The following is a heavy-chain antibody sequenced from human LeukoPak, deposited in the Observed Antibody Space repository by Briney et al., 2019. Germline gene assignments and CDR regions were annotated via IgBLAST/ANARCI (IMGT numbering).Heavy chain of an antibody. CDR1: GFTFSSYS. CDR3: AMGGDITTSQFDY. J-gene: IGHJ4*02. V-gene: IGHV3-21*01. Sequence: GGSLRLSCAASGFTFSSYSMSWVRQAPGKGLEWVSSISSSSSYIYYADSVKGRFTISRDNAKNSLYLQMNSLRAEDTAVYYCAMGGDITTSQFDYWGQGTLVTVSS. D-gene: IGHD5-12*01. CDR2: ISSSSSYI.